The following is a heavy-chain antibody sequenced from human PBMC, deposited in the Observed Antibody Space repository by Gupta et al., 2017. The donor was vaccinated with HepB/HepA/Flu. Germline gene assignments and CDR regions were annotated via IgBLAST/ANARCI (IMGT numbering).Heavy chain of an antibody. Sequence: QVQLVESGGGVVQPGRSLRLSCAASGFTFRSYAMHWVRQAPGKGLEWVAVISYDGSNKYYADSVKGRFTISRDNSKNTLYLQMNSLRAEDTAVYYCARIPVTYSSGWEGFDYWGQGTLVTVSS. D-gene: IGHD6-19*01. CDR1: GFTFRSYA. J-gene: IGHJ4*02. V-gene: IGHV3-30-3*01. CDR3: ARIPVTYSSGWEGFDY. CDR2: ISYDGSNK.